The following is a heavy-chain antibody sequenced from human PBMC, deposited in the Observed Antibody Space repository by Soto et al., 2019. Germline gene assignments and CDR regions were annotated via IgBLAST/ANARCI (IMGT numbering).Heavy chain of an antibody. J-gene: IGHJ5*02. CDR3: ARSPSGYYDSSGPGMNWFDP. CDR1: GGTFSSYA. D-gene: IGHD3-22*01. Sequence: ASVKGSCKASGGTFSSYAISWVRQAPGQGLEWMGGIIPIFGTANYAQKFQGRVTITADESTSTAYMELSSLRSEDTAVYYCARSPSGYYDSSGPGMNWFDPWGQGTLVTVSS. V-gene: IGHV1-69*13. CDR2: IIPIFGTA.